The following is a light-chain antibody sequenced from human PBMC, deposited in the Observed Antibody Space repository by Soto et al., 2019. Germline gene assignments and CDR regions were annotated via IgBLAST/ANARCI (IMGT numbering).Light chain of an antibody. Sequence: QSALTQPASVSGSPGQSIAISCTGTRGDVGAYDFVSWHQQHPGKAPKLMIYDVSPRPSGVSDRFSGYKSGNTGSLIISGLQAEDGADYYCSSFTGGSTSYVFGTGTKLTVL. CDR2: DVS. CDR1: RGDVGAYDF. V-gene: IGLV2-14*01. CDR3: SSFTGGSTSYV. J-gene: IGLJ1*01.